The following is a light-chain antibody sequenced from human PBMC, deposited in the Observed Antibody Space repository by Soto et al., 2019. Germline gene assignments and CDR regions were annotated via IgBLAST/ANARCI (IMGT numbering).Light chain of an antibody. J-gene: IGKJ1*01. CDR2: GAS. CDR1: QSVDSN. V-gene: IGKV3D-15*01. CDR3: QEYNTWPWT. Sequence: EIVMTQSPATLSVSPGDGATLSCRASQSVDSNLAWYQQKPGQTPRLLISGASTRPTGIPARFSGSGSGTDFTLTISSLEPEDFAVYYCQEYNTWPWTFGQGTKVDIK.